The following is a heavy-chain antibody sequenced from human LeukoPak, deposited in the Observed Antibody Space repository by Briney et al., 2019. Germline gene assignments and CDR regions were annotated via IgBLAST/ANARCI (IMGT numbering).Heavy chain of an antibody. D-gene: IGHD1-26*01. J-gene: IGHJ3*02. Sequence: GESLKISCKGSGYRFTSYWIGWVRQMPGKGLEWMGIIYPGDSDTRYSPSFQVEVTISADKSISIAYLQWSNLKASDTAMYYCATPFKYSGTYYDAFDIWGQGTMVTVSS. V-gene: IGHV5-51*01. CDR1: GYRFTSYW. CDR2: IYPGDSDT. CDR3: ATPFKYSGTYYDAFDI.